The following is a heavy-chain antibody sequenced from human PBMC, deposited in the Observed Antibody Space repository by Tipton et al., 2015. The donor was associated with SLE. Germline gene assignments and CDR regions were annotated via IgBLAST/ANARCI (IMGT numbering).Heavy chain of an antibody. D-gene: IGHD3-10*01. CDR3: AREVWPLNGEFRGWAFDI. CDR2: IYHSGSA. Sequence: TLSLTCSVSGYSISSGFYWGLIRQPPGKGLEWIATIYHSGSAYYNPSLKSRVAISVDTSKNQFSLKLSSVTAADTAVYYCAREVWPLNGEFRGWAFDIWGQGTMVTVSS. J-gene: IGHJ3*02. CDR1: GYSISSGFY. V-gene: IGHV4-38-2*02.